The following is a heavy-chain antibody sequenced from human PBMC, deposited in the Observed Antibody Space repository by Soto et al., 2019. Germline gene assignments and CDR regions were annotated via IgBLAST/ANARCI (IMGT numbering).Heavy chain of an antibody. V-gene: IGHV1-3*01. CDR1: GYTFTSYA. Sequence: QVQLVQSGAEVKKPGASVKVSCKASGYTFTSYAMHWVRQAPGQRLEWMGWINAGNGNTKYSQKFQGRVTITRDTSARPAYMETSSLRSEDTAVYYCARPATYYDILTGYYTLGSFDYWGQGTLVTVSS. J-gene: IGHJ4*02. CDR3: ARPATYYDILTGYYTLGSFDY. CDR2: INAGNGNT. D-gene: IGHD3-9*01.